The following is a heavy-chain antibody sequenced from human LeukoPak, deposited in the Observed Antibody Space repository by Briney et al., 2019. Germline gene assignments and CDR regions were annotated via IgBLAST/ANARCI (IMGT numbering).Heavy chain of an antibody. CDR2: INPNSGGT. V-gene: IGHV1-2*02. CDR1: GYTFTGYY. CDR3: ARGYSSGSYLDY. J-gene: IGHJ4*02. D-gene: IGHD6-19*01. Sequence: ASVKVSCKASGYTFTGYYMHWVRQAPGQGLEWMGWINPNSGGTNYAQKFQGRVTMTRDTSISTAYMDLSRLRSDDTAVYYCARGYSSGSYLDYWGQGTLVTVSS.